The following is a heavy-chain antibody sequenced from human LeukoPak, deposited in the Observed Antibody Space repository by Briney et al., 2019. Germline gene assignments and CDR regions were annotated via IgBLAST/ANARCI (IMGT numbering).Heavy chain of an antibody. CDR1: GGSFSGYY. CDR3: ARGASKWFGEPQADY. D-gene: IGHD3-10*01. CDR2: INHSGST. V-gene: IGHV4-34*01. Sequence: SETLSLTCAVYGGSFSGYYWSWIRQPPGKGLEWVGAINHSGSTNYNPSLKSRVTISLDTSKNLFSLKLSSVTAADTAVYYCARGASKWFGEPQADYWGQGTLVTVSS. J-gene: IGHJ4*02.